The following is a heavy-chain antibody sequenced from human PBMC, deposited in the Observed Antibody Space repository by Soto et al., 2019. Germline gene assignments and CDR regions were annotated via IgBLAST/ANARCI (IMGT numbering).Heavy chain of an antibody. Sequence: QVQLVESGGGVVQPGRSRRLSCAASGFTFSSHGIHWVRQAPGKGLERVAVIWSDGTTKYYADSVQGRFTISRDNSKRMVYMQMNSLGVEDTAVYYCARDGDIFTPDYYMDVWGKGTTVTVCS. CDR1: GFTFSSHG. V-gene: IGHV3-33*08. CDR2: IWSDGTTK. CDR3: ARDGDIFTPDYYMDV. D-gene: IGHD3-9*01. J-gene: IGHJ6*03.